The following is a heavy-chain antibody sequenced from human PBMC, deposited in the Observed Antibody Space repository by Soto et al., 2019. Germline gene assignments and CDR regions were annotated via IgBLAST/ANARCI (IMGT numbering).Heavy chain of an antibody. J-gene: IGHJ4*02. D-gene: IGHD2-15*01. CDR3: ATDTGDIEVVPATT. V-gene: IGHV3-21*04. CDR1: GLNFEKCS. CDR2: ISPSSTYI. Sequence: GGSLRLSCAASGLNFEKCSMNWVRQPPGKGPEWLASISPSSTYIRYADSVKGRFTISRDNARNSLSLQMMNLRADDTAIYYCATDTGDIEVVPATTWGQGTLVTVS.